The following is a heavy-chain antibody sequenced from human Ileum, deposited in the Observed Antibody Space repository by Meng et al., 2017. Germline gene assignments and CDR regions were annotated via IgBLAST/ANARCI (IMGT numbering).Heavy chain of an antibody. V-gene: IGHV4-34*01. CDR3: ATSNDRDVYYLGY. D-gene: IGHD3-22*01. J-gene: IGHJ4*02. Sequence: GHAQRGGAGLLKPSATLSLTGAVYGGSFSGYYWSWTRQPPGKGLEWIGEINHSGSTNYNPSLKSRVTISVDTSKNQFSLKLSSVTAADTAVYYCATSNDRDVYYLGYWGQGTLVTVSS. CDR1: GGSFSGYY. CDR2: INHSGST.